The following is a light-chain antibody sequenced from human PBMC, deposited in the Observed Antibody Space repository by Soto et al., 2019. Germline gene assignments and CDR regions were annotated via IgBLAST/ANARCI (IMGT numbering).Light chain of an antibody. CDR1: SSNIGAGYD. CDR3: QSYDSSLRGLVV. J-gene: IGLJ2*01. CDR2: GNS. Sequence: QSVLTQPPSVSGAPGQRLTISCTGSSSNIGAGYDVHWYQQVPGTAPKLLIHGNSNRPSGVPDRFSGSRSGTSASLAITGLQAEDEADYYCQSYDSSLRGLVVFGGGTKVTVL. V-gene: IGLV1-40*01.